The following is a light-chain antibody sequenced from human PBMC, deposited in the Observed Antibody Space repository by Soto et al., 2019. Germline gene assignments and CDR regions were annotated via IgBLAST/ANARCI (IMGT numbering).Light chain of an antibody. J-gene: IGKJ1*01. CDR3: QQYNNWPLT. V-gene: IGKV3D-15*01. CDR1: QSVRSD. Sequence: LVMPQSPATLSVSPGERSTLSCMASQSVRSDLAWYQQKPGQAPRLLIYGASTRATGIPARFSGSGSGTESTLTISSLQSEDFAVYYCQQYNNWPLTFGQGTKVDIK. CDR2: GAS.